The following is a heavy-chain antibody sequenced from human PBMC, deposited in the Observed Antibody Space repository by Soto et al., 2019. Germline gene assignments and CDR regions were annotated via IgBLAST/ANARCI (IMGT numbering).Heavy chain of an antibody. V-gene: IGHV1-18*04. CDR2: LSVSSGKT. J-gene: IGHJ4*02. CDR3: ARASFWSGYYQYWYYFDY. D-gene: IGHD3-3*01. CDR1: GYTFSNYG. Sequence: ASVKVSCKASGYTFSNYGISWVRQAPGQGLEWMGWLSVSSGKTSYAQKFQGRVTISADTSTSTAFMELRSLRSDDTAVYYCARASFWSGYYQYWYYFDYWGQGTLVTVSS.